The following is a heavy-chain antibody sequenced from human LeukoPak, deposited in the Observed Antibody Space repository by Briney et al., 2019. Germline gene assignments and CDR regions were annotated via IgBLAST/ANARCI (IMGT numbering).Heavy chain of an antibody. CDR3: ARYSVVTRRGAFDI. D-gene: IGHD4-23*01. CDR1: GGSISSYY. V-gene: IGHV4-59*08. CDR2: IYYSGST. Sequence: SETLSLTCTVSGGSISSYYWSWIRQPPGKGLEWIGYIYYSGSTHYNPSLKSRVTISVDTSKNQFSLKLSSVTAADTAVYYCARYSVVTRRGAFDIWGQGTMVTVSS. J-gene: IGHJ3*02.